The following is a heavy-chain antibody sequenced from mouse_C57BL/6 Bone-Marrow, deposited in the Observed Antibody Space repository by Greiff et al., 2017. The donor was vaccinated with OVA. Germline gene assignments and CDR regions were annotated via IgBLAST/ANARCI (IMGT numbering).Heavy chain of an antibody. CDR1: GYTFTSYW. CDR2: IYPGSGST. V-gene: IGHV1-55*01. Sequence: QVQLQQPGAELVKPGASVKMSCKASGYTFTSYWITWVKQRPGQGLEWIGDIYPGSGSTNYNEKFKSKATLTVDTSSSTAYMQLSSLTSEDSAVYVCARWEAAQAPPPHWGQGTLVTVSA. J-gene: IGHJ3*01. CDR3: ARWEAAQAPPPH. D-gene: IGHD3-2*02.